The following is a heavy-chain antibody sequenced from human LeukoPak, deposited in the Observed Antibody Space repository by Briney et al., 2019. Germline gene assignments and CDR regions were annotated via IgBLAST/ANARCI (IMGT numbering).Heavy chain of an antibody. J-gene: IGHJ3*02. D-gene: IGHD6-19*01. CDR3: ASELAVAGTWGPDAFDI. CDR1: GFTFSSYS. Sequence: PGGSLRLSCAASGFTFSSYSMNWVRQAPGKGLEWVSYISSSSSTIYYADSVKGRFTISRDNAKNSLYLQMNSLRAEDTAVYYCASELAVAGTWGPDAFDIWGQGTMVTVSS. CDR2: ISSSSSTI. V-gene: IGHV3-48*01.